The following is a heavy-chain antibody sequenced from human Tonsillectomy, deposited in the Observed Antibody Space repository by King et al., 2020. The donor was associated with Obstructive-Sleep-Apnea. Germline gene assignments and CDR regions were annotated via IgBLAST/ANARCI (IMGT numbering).Heavy chain of an antibody. CDR3: ARYYGDHDY. V-gene: IGHV3-7*01. J-gene: IGHJ4*02. Sequence: QLVQSGGGLIQPGGSLRLSCVGSGFTFGNFWMSWVRQAPGKGLEWVASINQDGSEKYYVDSVKGRFTISRDNAKNSLFLQINSLRAEDTAVYYCARYYGDHDYWGQGTLVTVSS. CDR1: GFTFGNFW. CDR2: INQDGSEK. D-gene: IGHD4-17*01.